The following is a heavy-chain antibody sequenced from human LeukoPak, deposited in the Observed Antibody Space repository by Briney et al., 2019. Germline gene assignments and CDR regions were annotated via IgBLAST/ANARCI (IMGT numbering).Heavy chain of an antibody. J-gene: IGHJ4*02. V-gene: IGHV3-33*01. D-gene: IGHD3-22*01. CDR1: GFTFSSYG. CDR3: ASGESSGPGGDY. CDR2: IWYDGSNK. Sequence: GGSLRLSCAASGFTFSSYGMHWVRQAPGKGLEWVAVIWYDGSNKYYGDSVKGRFTISRDNSKNTLYLQMNSLRAEDTAVYYCASGESSGPGGDYWGQGTLVTVSS.